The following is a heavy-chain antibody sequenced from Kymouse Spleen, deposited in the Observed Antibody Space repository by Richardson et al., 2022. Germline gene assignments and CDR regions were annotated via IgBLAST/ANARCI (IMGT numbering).Heavy chain of an antibody. CDR1: GGSISSYY. CDR2: IYYSGST. V-gene: IGHV4-59*01. J-gene: IGHJ4*02. CDR3: AREGAARYFDY. Sequence: QVQLQESGPGLVKPSETLSLTCTVSGGSISSYYWSWIRQPPGKGLEWIGYIYYSGSTNYNPSLKSRVTISVDTSKNQFSLKLSSVTAADTAVYYCAREGAARYFDYWGQGTLVTVSS. D-gene: IGHD6-6*01.